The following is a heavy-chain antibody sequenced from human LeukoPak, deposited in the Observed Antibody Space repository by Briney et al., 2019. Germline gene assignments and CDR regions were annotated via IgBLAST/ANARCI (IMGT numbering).Heavy chain of an antibody. Sequence: GGSLRLSRAASGFTFSRYSMNWVRQAPGKGPEWISYISNDRSTIADSVKGRFTISRDNAKNSLYLQMNSLRAEDTAVYYCARDNDWSFDYWGQGTLVTVSS. J-gene: IGHJ4*02. CDR2: ISNDRSTI. D-gene: IGHD3-9*01. CDR1: GFTFSRYS. V-gene: IGHV3-48*01. CDR3: ARDNDWSFDY.